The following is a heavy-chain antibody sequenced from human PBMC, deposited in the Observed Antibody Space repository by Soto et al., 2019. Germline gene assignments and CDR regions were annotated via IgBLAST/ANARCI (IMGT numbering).Heavy chain of an antibody. CDR2: IPYSGGP. Sequence: QVQLQESSPGLVKPSETLSLTCTVSGGSMKYFFWSWIRQPPGKGLEWIGYIPYSGGPTYTPSLKSRVSIAIDTSRNQFSLRLTSVTTADTAVYYCAASEVGLISVLGTWGQGTQVTVSS. D-gene: IGHD3-10*02. CDR1: GGSMKYFF. CDR3: AASEVGLISVLGT. J-gene: IGHJ5*02. V-gene: IGHV4-59*01.